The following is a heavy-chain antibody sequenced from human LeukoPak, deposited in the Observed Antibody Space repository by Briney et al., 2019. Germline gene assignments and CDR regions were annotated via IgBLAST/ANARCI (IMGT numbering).Heavy chain of an antibody. Sequence: PGRSLRLSCAASGFTFSSYGMHWVRQAPGKGLEWVAVISYDGSNKYYADSVKGRFTISRDNSKNTLYLQMNSLRAEDTAVYYCAKDQLLWFGGAFDIWGQGTMVTVSS. CDR1: GFTFSSYG. J-gene: IGHJ3*02. CDR3: AKDQLLWFGGAFDI. V-gene: IGHV3-30*18. D-gene: IGHD3-10*01. CDR2: ISYDGSNK.